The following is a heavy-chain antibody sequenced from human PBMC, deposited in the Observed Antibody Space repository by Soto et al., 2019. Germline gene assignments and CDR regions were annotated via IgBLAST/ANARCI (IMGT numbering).Heavy chain of an antibody. CDR2: IIPIFGTA. Sequence: GASVKVSCKASGGTFSSYAISWVRQAPGQGLEWMGGIIPIFGTANYAQKFQGRVTITADESTSTAYMELSSLRSEDTAVYYCARDLGYCTNGVCAKIYYYYGMDVWGQGTTVTVSS. CDR1: GGTFSSYA. V-gene: IGHV1-69*13. J-gene: IGHJ6*02. CDR3: ARDLGYCTNGVCAKIYYYYGMDV. D-gene: IGHD2-8*01.